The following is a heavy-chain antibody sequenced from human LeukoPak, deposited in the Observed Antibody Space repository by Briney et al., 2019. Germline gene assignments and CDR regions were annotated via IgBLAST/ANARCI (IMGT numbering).Heavy chain of an antibody. CDR3: AREAAGLGGYYFDY. J-gene: IGHJ4*02. CDR2: IIPIFGTA. Sequence: SVKVSCKDSRGTFSSYALSWVRQAPGQGLEWMGRIIPIFGTANYAQKFQGRVTITTDESTSTAYMELSSLRSEDTAVYYCAREAAGLGGYYFDYWGQGTLVAVSS. V-gene: IGHV1-69*05. D-gene: IGHD6-13*01. CDR1: RGTFSSYA.